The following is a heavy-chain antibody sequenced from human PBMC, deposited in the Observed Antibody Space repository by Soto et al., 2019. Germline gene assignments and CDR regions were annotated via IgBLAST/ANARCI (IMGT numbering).Heavy chain of an antibody. CDR1: GFTFSSYW. Sequence: EVQLVESGGGLVQPGGSLRLSCAASGFTFSSYWMTWVRQAPGKGLEWVANINEDGSEKYYVDSVKGRFTISRDNAKDSLDLQMNSLRAEDTAVYFCVRDRLYCTGGSCGVWGRGTLVTVSS. J-gene: IGHJ4*02. V-gene: IGHV3-7*01. CDR3: VRDRLYCTGGSCGV. D-gene: IGHD2-15*01. CDR2: INEDGSEK.